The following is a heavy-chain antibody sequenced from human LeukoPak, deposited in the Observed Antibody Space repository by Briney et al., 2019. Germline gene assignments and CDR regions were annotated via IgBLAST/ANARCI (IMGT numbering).Heavy chain of an antibody. D-gene: IGHD6-19*01. CDR3: ARDRDSSGWYEGFDY. CDR1: GFTFSSSA. Sequence: GGSLRLSCAASGFTFSSSAMHWVRQAPEKGLEGVAGISYDGSNKYYADSVKGRFTISRDNSKNTLYLQMNSLRADDTAVYYCARDRDSSGWYEGFDYWGQGTLVTVSS. J-gene: IGHJ4*02. CDR2: ISYDGSNK. V-gene: IGHV3-30-3*01.